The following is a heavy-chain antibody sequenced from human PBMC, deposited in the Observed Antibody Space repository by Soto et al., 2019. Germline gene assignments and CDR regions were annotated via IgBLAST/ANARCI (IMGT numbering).Heavy chain of an antibody. CDR2: ISHSGRT. J-gene: IGHJ4*02. D-gene: IGHD2-15*01. CDR1: GGSISSGTYY. V-gene: IGHV4-31*03. Sequence: QVQLQESGPGLVKPSQTLSLTCTVSGGSISSGTYYWTWVRQRPGEGLEWIGFISHSGRTYYNPSLRSRAAISVDTTVNQFSLRLSSVTAADTAVYFCAGDSDYCTGGSCYGNFDFWGQGTLVTVSS. CDR3: AGDSDYCTGGSCYGNFDF.